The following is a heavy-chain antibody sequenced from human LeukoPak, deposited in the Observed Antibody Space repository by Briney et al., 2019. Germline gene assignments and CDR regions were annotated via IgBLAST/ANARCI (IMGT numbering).Heavy chain of an antibody. D-gene: IGHD6-13*01. J-gene: IGHJ4*02. CDR1: GFTFTTYG. CDR2: IWNDGSYK. V-gene: IGHV3-33*01. CDR3: ARDLWQQMIQGYDY. Sequence: PGGSLRLSYAASGFTFTTYGMHWVRQAPGKGLEWVAVIWNDGSYKHYADSVKGRFTISRDDSKNTIYLQMNSLRAEDTAVYYCARDLWQQMIQGYDYWGQGTLVTVSS.